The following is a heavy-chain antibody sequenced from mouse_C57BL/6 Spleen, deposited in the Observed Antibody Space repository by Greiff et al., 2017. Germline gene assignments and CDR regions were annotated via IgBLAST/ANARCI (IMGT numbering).Heavy chain of an antibody. CDR1: GFSFNTYA. Sequence: DVKLVESGGGLVQPKGSLKLSCAASGFSFNTYAMNWVRQAPGKGLEWVARIRSKSNNYATYYADSVKDRFTIARDDSESMLYLQMNNLKTEDTAMYYCVRSNWSYWGQGTTLTVSS. CDR2: IRSKSNNYAT. CDR3: VRSNWSY. V-gene: IGHV10-1*01. D-gene: IGHD2-5*01. J-gene: IGHJ2*01.